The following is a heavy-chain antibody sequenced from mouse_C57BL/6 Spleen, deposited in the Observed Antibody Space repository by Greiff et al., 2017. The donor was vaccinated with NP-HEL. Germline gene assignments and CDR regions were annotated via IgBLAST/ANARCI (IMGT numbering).Heavy chain of an antibody. D-gene: IGHD1-1*01. J-gene: IGHJ4*01. V-gene: IGHV2-2*01. CDR2: IWSGGST. CDR1: GFSLTSYG. CDR3: ARKLHYGSSHNYAMDY. Sequence: VHLVESGPGLVQPSQSLSITCTVSGFSLTSYGVHWVRQSPGKGLEWLGVIWSGGSTDYNAAFISRLSISKDNSKSQVFFKMNSLQADDTAIYYCARKLHYGSSHNYAMDYWGQGTSVTVSS.